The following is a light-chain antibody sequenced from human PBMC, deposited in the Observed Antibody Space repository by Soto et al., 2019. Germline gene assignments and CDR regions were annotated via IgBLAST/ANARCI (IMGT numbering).Light chain of an antibody. CDR2: GAS. J-gene: IGKJ2*01. CDR1: QSVSSSY. Sequence: EIVLTQSPGTLSLSPGERATLSCRASQSVSSSYLAWYQQKPGQAPRLLIYGASSRATGIPDRFSGSGSGTDFTLTISRLEPEDFAVYYCQQSLYTFGQGTKLEIK. CDR3: QQSLYT. V-gene: IGKV3-20*01.